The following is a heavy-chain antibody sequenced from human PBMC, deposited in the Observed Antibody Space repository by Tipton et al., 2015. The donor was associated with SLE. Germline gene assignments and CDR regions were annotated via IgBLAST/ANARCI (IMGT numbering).Heavy chain of an antibody. V-gene: IGHV3-9*01. J-gene: IGHJ3*02. CDR1: GFNFDDFA. CDR3: AKNFGPSDYYDSTGNAFDI. D-gene: IGHD3-22*01. Sequence: RSLRLSCATSGFNFDDFAMHWVRQAPGKGLEWVSGISWHSGSIGYADSVKGRFTISRDNAKNSLHLQMNSLTTEDTALYFCAKNFGPSDYYDSTGNAFDIWGQGTMVTVSS. CDR2: ISWHSGSI.